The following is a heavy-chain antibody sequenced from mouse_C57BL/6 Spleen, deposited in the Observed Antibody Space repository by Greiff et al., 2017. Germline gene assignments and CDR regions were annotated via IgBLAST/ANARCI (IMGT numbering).Heavy chain of an antibody. CDR1: GYTFTSYW. J-gene: IGHJ2*01. CDR2: IHPTSGNT. CDR3: ARGGYGGKDGRGGFDY. Sequence: QVQLQQSGAELVKPGASVKLSCKASGYTFTSYWMHWVQQRPGQGLEWIGVIHPTSGNTNYNEKFKSKATLTVVKSSSTAYMPLGSLTSEDSAVYYCARGGYGGKDGRGGFDYWGQGTLVTVSS. V-gene: IGHV1-64*01. D-gene: IGHD1-1*02.